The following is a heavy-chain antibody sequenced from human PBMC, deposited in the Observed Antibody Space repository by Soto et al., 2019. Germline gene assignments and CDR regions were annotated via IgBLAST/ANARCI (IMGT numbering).Heavy chain of an antibody. CDR1: GGSISSYY. D-gene: IGHD3-22*01. CDR2: IYYSGST. J-gene: IGHJ4*02. Sequence: SETLSLRCSVSGGSISSYYWSWIRQPPGKGLEWIGYIYYSGSTNYNPSLKSRVTISVDTSKNQFSLKLSSVTAADTAVYYCARGGVDYYDSSGYYYSPYYFDYWGQGTLVTVS. CDR3: ARGGVDYYDSSGYYYSPYYFDY. V-gene: IGHV4-59*01.